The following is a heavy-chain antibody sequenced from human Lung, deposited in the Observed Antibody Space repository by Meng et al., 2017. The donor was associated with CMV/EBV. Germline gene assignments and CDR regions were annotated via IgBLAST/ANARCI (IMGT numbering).Heavy chain of an antibody. J-gene: IGHJ2*01. CDR1: GFTGRCHH. CDR2: IYSGGST. D-gene: IGHD6-6*01. V-gene: IGHV3-53*01. CDR3: ARCIAARRNWYFDL. Sequence: ASGFTGRCHHMRWGRQAPRKGLGWVSVIYSGGSTYYADSVKGRFTISRDNSKNTLYLQMNSLRAEDTAVYYCARCIAARRNWYFDLWGRGTLVTVSS.